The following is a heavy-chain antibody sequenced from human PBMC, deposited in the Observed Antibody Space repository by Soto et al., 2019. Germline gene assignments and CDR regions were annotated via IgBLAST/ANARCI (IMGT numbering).Heavy chain of an antibody. Sequence: ASVKVSCKASGYTFTSYYMHWVRQAPGQGLEWMGIINPSGGSTSYAQKFQGRVTMTRDTSTSTVYMELSSLRSEDTAGYYCARDGNKRDYYDSSGYPIWGQGTLVTVSS. D-gene: IGHD3-22*01. CDR1: GYTFTSYY. V-gene: IGHV1-46*01. J-gene: IGHJ4*02. CDR3: ARDGNKRDYYDSSGYPI. CDR2: INPSGGST.